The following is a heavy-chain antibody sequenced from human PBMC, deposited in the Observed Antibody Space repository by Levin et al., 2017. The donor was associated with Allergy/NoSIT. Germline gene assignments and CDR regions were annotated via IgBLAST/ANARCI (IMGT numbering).Heavy chain of an antibody. Sequence: PGGSLRLSCAVSGGSISSSNWWNWVRQPPGKGLEWIGEIYHDGTTNYSPSLKSRVTISVDKSKNQFSLKLTSVTAADTAVYYCARDSGDYDSSGYYFDYWGQGTLVTVSS. J-gene: IGHJ4*02. D-gene: IGHD3-22*01. CDR3: ARDSGDYDSSGYYFDY. V-gene: IGHV4-4*02. CDR2: IYHDGTT. CDR1: GGSISSSNW.